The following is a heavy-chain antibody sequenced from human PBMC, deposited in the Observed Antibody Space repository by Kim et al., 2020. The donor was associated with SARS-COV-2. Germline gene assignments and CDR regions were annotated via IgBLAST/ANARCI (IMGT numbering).Heavy chain of an antibody. CDR2: STYDGNNQ. D-gene: IGHD3-16*01. V-gene: IGHV3-30*18. CDR1: GFLFSSYG. J-gene: IGHJ4*02. CDR3: AKVRGGVRHLFYFDH. Sequence: GGSLRLSCAASGFLFSSYGMHWVRQAPGKGLEWLAVSTYDGNNQSYADSVKGRFTISRDNNENTLYLHMSSLRAEDTAIYFCAKVRGGVRHLFYFDHWGQGALVTVSS.